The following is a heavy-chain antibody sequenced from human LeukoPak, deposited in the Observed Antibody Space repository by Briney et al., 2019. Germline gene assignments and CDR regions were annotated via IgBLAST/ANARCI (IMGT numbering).Heavy chain of an antibody. Sequence: GGSLRLSCAASGFTFSSYAMSWVRQAPGKGLEWVSALSGSGGSTYYADSVKGRFTISRDNSKNTLYLQMNSLRAEDTAVYYCAKVPYYDFWSGYDYWGQGTLVTVSS. CDR3: AKVPYYDFWSGYDY. J-gene: IGHJ4*02. D-gene: IGHD3-3*01. CDR2: LSGSGGST. V-gene: IGHV3-23*01. CDR1: GFTFSSYA.